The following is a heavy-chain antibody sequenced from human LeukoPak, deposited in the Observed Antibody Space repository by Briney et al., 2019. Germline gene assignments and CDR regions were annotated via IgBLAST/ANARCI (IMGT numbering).Heavy chain of an antibody. CDR1: GFTFSDYY. CDR2: ISSSGSML. D-gene: IGHD6-13*01. CDR3: TRRPYSSSWYYFDY. V-gene: IGHV3-11*04. J-gene: IGHJ4*02. Sequence: GGSLRLSCAVSGFTFSDYYMSWVRQAPGKGLEWVSYISSSGSMLHYADSVEGRFTISRDNAKNSLYLQMSSLRVEDAAVYYCTRRPYSSSWYYFDYWGQGTLVTVSS.